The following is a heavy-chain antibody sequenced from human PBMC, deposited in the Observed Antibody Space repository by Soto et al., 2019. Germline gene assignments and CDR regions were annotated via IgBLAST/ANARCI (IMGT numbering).Heavy chain of an antibody. Sequence: PSETLSLTCNVSGGSISNYYWTWVRQSPEKGLEWIGYMYYNGNINYNPSLKSRVTISIDTSKNQFSQTLKSVTAADTAVYYCASGGNWFDPWGQGVLVTVS. CDR1: GGSISNYY. CDR2: MYYNGNI. V-gene: IGHV4-59*01. J-gene: IGHJ5*02. D-gene: IGHD3-16*01. CDR3: ASGGNWFDP.